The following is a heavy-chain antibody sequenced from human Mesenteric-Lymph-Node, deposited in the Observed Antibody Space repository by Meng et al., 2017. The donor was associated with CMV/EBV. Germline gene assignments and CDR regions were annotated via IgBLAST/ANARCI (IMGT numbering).Heavy chain of an antibody. CDR3: AKDKGGMDV. CDR2: ISWNSGSI. CDR1: GFTFDDYA. J-gene: IGHJ6*02. V-gene: IGHV3-9*01. Sequence: SLKISCAASGFTFDDYAMHWVRQAPGKGLECVSGISWNSGSIGYADSVKGRFTISRDNAKNSLYLQMNSLRAEDTALYYCAKDKGGMDVWGQGTTVTVSS.